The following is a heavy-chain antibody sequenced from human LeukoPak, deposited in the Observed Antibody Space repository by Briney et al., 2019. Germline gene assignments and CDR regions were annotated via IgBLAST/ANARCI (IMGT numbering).Heavy chain of an antibody. V-gene: IGHV4-39*01. Sequence: PSETLSLTCTVSGGSISSSSYYWGWIRQPPGKGLEWIGSIYYSGSTYYNPSLKSRVTISVDTSKNQFSLKLSSVTAADTAVCYCARRIVVVPAAKGFDPWGQGTLVTVSS. CDR3: ARRIVVVPAAKGFDP. D-gene: IGHD2-2*01. J-gene: IGHJ5*02. CDR2: IYYSGST. CDR1: GGSISSSSYY.